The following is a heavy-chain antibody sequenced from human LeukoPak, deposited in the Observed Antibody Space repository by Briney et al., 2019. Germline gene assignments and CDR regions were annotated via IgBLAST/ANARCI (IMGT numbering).Heavy chain of an antibody. V-gene: IGHV3-23*01. CDR1: GFTFSSYA. CDR2: ISGSGGST. CDR3: VKASPSGYYYVVDY. Sequence: GGSLRLSCAASGFTFSSYAMSWVRQAPGKGLEWVSIISGSGGSTYYADSVKGRFTISRDNSKNTLYLQMNSLRAEDTAVYYCVKASPSGYYYVVDYWGQGTLVTVSS. D-gene: IGHD3-22*01. J-gene: IGHJ4*02.